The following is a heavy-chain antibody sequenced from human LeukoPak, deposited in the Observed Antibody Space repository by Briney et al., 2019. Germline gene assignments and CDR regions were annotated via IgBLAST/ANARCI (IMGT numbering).Heavy chain of an antibody. V-gene: IGHV4-59*11. Sequence: SETLSLTCTASGASIRSQHWTWIRQPPGKGLGWLGNVYYVGSTSYSPSLKSRVTISLDTSKNQFSLEMNSVTAADTAVYYCARSGDSSAYYSFWGQGMLVTVSS. CDR3: ARSGDSSAYYSF. J-gene: IGHJ4*02. CDR1: GASIRSQH. CDR2: VYYVGST. D-gene: IGHD3-22*01.